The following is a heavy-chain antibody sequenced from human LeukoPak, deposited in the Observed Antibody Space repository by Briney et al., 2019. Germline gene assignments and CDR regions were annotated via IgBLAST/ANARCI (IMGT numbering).Heavy chain of an antibody. Sequence: ASVTVSCTASGYTFTSYYMHWVRQAPGQGLEWMGIINPSGGSTSYAQKFQGRVTMTRDTSTSTVYMELSSLRSEDTAVYYCARALYYDSSGYYALDGYWGQGTLVTVSS. J-gene: IGHJ4*02. V-gene: IGHV1-46*01. CDR1: GYTFTSYY. D-gene: IGHD3-22*01. CDR2: INPSGGST. CDR3: ARALYYDSSGYYALDGY.